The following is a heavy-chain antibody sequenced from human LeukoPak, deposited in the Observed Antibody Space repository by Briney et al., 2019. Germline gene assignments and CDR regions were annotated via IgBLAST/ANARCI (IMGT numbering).Heavy chain of an antibody. J-gene: IGHJ4*02. CDR2: IIPIFGIP. V-gene: IGHV1-69*13. Sequence: GASVKVSCKASGGTFSSYAISWVRQGPGQGLEWMGGIIPIFGIPNFAQKFQGRVTLTADESTNTAYMELSSLRSEDTAVYYCARTIAVAGSLGFDYWGQGTPLTVSS. CDR3: ARTIAVAGSLGFDY. CDR1: GGTFSSYA. D-gene: IGHD6-19*01.